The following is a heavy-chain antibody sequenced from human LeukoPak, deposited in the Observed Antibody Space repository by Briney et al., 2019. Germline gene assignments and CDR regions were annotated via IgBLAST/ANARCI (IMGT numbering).Heavy chain of an antibody. CDR3: ARRAAAGLSYLSSHFDY. D-gene: IGHD6-13*01. J-gene: IGHJ4*02. CDR2: IYHSGST. Sequence: SGTLSLTCAVSGGSISSSNWWSWVRQPPGKGLEWIGEIYHSGSTNYNPSLKSRVTISVDKSKNQFSLKLSSVTAADTAVYYCARRAAAGLSYLSSHFDYWGQGTLVTVSS. V-gene: IGHV4-4*02. CDR1: GGSISSSNW.